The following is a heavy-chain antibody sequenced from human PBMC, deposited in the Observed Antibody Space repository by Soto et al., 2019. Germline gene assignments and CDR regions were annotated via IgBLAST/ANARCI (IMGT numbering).Heavy chain of an antibody. CDR1: GFTFSSYA. V-gene: IGHV3-23*01. J-gene: IGHJ5*02. D-gene: IGHD6-19*01. CDR3: AKAGIAVARWYNWFDP. CDR2: ISGSGGST. Sequence: PGGSLILSCAASGFTFSSYAMSWVRQAPGKGLEWVSAISGSGGSTYYANSVKGRFTISRDNSKNTLYLQMNSLRAEDTAVYYCAKAGIAVARWYNWFDPWGQGTLVTVSS.